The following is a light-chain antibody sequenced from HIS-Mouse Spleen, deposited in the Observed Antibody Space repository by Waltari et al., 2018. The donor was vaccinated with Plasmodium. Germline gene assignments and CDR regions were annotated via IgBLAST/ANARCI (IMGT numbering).Light chain of an antibody. CDR1: PNISSY. CDR2: AAS. J-gene: IGKJ1*01. V-gene: IGKV1-39*01. CDR3: QQSYSTWT. Sequence: DIQMTQSPSSLSASVGDRVTITCLASPNISSYLNWYQQKPGKAPNLLIYAASSLQSGVPSRFSGSRSGTDFTLTISSLQPEDVATYYCQQSYSTWTFGQGTKVEIK.